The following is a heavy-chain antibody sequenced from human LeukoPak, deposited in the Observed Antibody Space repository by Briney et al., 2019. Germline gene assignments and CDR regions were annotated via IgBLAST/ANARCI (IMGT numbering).Heavy chain of an antibody. V-gene: IGHV3-7*01. CDR3: ASAPNENYFDF. J-gene: IGHJ4*02. Sequence: GGSLRLSCAASGFTFSSYWMSWVRQAPGKGLEWVANINQDGSAKVYGGSVEGRFTISRDNAKNSLYLQMNSLTAEDTAVYFCASAPNENYFDFWGQGTLVTVSS. CDR1: GFTFSSYW. CDR2: INQDGSAK.